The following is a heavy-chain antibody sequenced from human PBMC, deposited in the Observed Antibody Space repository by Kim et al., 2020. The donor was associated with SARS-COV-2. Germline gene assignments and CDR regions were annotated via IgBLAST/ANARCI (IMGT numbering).Heavy chain of an antibody. D-gene: IGHD3-22*01. J-gene: IGHJ4*01. CDR2: INPRGGST. CDR3: ARGGIYYDSPGYFKFDY. V-gene: IGHV1-46*01. Sequence: ASVKVSCKASGYTFTSYYIHWVRQAPGQGLEWMGVINPRGGSTSYAEKFLGRVTITRDTSTSTVFMELSSLRSDDTALYYCARGGIYYDSPGYFKFDYWG. CDR1: GYTFTSYY.